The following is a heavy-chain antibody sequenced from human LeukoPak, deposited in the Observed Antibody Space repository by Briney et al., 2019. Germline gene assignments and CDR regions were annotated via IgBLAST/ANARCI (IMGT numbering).Heavy chain of an antibody. CDR3: VREWKWSGPFEI. D-gene: IGHD3/OR15-3a*01. CDR2: IYDSGTT. J-gene: IGHJ3*02. V-gene: IGHV4-59*01. Sequence: SETLSLSCIVSGDSTSGFYWSWTRQTPGKGLEWLGYIYDSGTTNYNPSLNSRVAMSLDTSKNHFSLQLSSVTAADTAIYYCVREWKWSGPFEIWGQGTMVTGSS. CDR1: GDSTSGFY.